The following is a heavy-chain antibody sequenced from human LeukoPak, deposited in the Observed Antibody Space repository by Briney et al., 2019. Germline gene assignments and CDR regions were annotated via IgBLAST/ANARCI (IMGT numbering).Heavy chain of an antibody. CDR2: IWYDGSNK. D-gene: IGHD6-13*01. J-gene: IGHJ4*02. V-gene: IGHV3-33*01. CDR3: ARDPFRSRIAAGDGY. Sequence: PGGSLRLSCAASGFTFSSYGMHWVRQAPGKGLEWVAVIWYDGSNKYYADSVKGRFTISRDNSKNTLYLQMNSLRAEDTAVYYCARDPFRSRIAAGDGYWGQGTLVTVSS. CDR1: GFTFSSYG.